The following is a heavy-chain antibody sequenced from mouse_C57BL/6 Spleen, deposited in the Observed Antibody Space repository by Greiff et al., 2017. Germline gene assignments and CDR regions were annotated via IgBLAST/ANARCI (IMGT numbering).Heavy chain of an antibody. CDR3: ARTYYGSSCWYFDV. V-gene: IGHV1-55*01. CDR2: IYPGSGST. Sequence: QVQLQQPGAELVKPGASVKMSCKASGYTFTSYWITWVKQRPGQGLEWIGDIYPGSGSTNYNAKFKSKATLTVDTSSSTAYMQLSSLPSEDSAVYYCARTYYGSSCWYFDVWGTGTTVTVSS. J-gene: IGHJ1*03. D-gene: IGHD1-1*01. CDR1: GYTFTSYW.